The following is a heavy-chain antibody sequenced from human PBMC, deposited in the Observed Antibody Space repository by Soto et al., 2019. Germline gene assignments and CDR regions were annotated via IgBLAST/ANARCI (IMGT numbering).Heavy chain of an antibody. D-gene: IGHD5-18*01. CDR2: INAGNGNT. CDR3: ARGRGYSYGYQDFDH. V-gene: IGHV1-3*01. Sequence: ASVKVSCKASGYPFTSYSFSWVRQAPGQRLEWMGWINAGNGNTKYSQKFQGRFTITRDTSASTAYMELNSLRSEDTAVYYCARGRGYSYGYQDFDHWGQGTLVTVSS. J-gene: IGHJ5*02. CDR1: GYPFTSYS.